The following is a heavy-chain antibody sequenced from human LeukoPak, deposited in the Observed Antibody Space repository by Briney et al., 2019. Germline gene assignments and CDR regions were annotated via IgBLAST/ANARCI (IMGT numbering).Heavy chain of an antibody. CDR3: ARQGYCSSTSCYKGGGSYFDY. CDR2: IYHSGST. Sequence: PSETLSLTCAVSGYSISSGYCWGWIRQPPGKGLEWIGSIYHSGSTYYNPSLKSRVTISVDTSKNQFSLKLSSVTAADTAVYYCARQGYCSSTSCYKGGGSYFDYWGQGTLVTVSS. CDR1: GYSISSGYC. D-gene: IGHD2-2*02. J-gene: IGHJ4*02. V-gene: IGHV4-38-2*01.